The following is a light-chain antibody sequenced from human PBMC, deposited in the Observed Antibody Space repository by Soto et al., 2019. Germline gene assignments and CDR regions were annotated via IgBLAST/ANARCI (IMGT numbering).Light chain of an antibody. J-gene: IGKJ3*01. CDR3: QQYVSSTRT. CDR1: QTVYHGH. V-gene: IGKV3-20*01. Sequence: EIVFTQGPGTLYLSPGERGTLSYRASQTVYHGHLAWCQQQRGQAPSLLIYASSTREAGIPDRFSGRESCTGFTLTISSLEPEDFAVYDCQQYVSSTRTFGPGTQVDI. CDR2: ASS.